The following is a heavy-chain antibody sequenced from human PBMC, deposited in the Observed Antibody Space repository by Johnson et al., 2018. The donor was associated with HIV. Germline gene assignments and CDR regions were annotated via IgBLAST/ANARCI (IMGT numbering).Heavy chain of an antibody. CDR2: IRYDGSNK. D-gene: IGHD4-17*01. J-gene: IGHJ3*02. CDR3: ARERAVTTKGYDEDAFDI. CDR1: GFTFSSYG. Sequence: QMQLVESGGGVVQPGGSLRLSCAASGFTFSSYGMHWVRQAPGKGLEWVAFIRYDGSNKYYADSVKGRFTISRDNSKNTLYLQMSDLRAEDTALYYCARERAVTTKGYDEDAFDIWGQGTMVTVSS. V-gene: IGHV3-30*02.